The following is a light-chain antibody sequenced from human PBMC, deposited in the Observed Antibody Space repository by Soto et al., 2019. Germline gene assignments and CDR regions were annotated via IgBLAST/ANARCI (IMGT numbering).Light chain of an antibody. V-gene: IGLV1-51*02. CDR1: SSNVGNNY. J-gene: IGLJ2*01. CDR2: ENN. Sequence: QAVVTQPPSVSAAPGQKVTISCSGSSSNVGNNYVSWYQQLPGTAPKLLIYENNKRPSGIPDRFSVSGSKSGTSATLDITGLQTGDEADYYCGTWDSSLSAVVFGGGTKLTVL. CDR3: GTWDSSLSAVV.